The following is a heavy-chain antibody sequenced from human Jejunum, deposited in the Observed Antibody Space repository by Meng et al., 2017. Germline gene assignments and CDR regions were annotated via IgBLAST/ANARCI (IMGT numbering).Heavy chain of an antibody. Sequence: GESLKISCAASGFTFNTYAMSWVRQAPGKGLEWVSGISHSGDNTYYADSLQGRFTISRDNYKNTLYLQMNSLRAEDTAVYYCAQTGRLLPYWGQGTLVTVSS. CDR1: GFTFNTYA. CDR2: ISHSGDNT. D-gene: IGHD1-14*01. CDR3: AQTGRLLPY. V-gene: IGHV3-23*01. J-gene: IGHJ4*02.